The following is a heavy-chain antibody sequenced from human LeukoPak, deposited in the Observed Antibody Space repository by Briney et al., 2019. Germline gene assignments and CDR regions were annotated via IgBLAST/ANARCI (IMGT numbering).Heavy chain of an antibody. V-gene: IGHV3-23*01. Sequence: PGGSLRLSCAASGFTFSSYSMNWVRQAPGKGLEWISVISGSGGTTYYADSVKGRFTISRDNSKNTLYLQMNSLRAEDTAVYYCAKAIDYGDGNYFDYWGQGTLVTVSS. J-gene: IGHJ4*02. CDR1: GFTFSSYS. CDR3: AKAIDYGDGNYFDY. D-gene: IGHD4-17*01. CDR2: ISGSGGTT.